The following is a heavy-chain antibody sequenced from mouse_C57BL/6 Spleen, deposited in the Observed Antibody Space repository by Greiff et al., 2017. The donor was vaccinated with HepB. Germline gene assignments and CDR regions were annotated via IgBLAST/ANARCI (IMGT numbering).Heavy chain of an antibody. V-gene: IGHV1-82*01. Sequence: QVQLQQSGPELVKPGASVKISCKASGYAFSSSWMNWVKQRPGKGLEWIGRIYPGDGDTNYNGKFKGKATLTADKSSSTAYMQLSSLTSEDSAVYFCARMVYYCKDYWGQGTTLTVSS. CDR2: IYPGDGDT. D-gene: IGHD2-1*01. CDR1: GYAFSSSW. CDR3: ARMVYYCKDY. J-gene: IGHJ2*01.